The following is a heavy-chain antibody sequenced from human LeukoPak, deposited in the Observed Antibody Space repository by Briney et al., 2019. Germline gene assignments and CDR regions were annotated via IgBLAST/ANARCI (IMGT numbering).Heavy chain of an antibody. D-gene: IGHD2-15*01. V-gene: IGHV4-59*08. CDR3: ARSEDPPYFDY. CDR1: GGSISSYY. J-gene: IGHJ4*02. CDR2: IYYSGST. Sequence: PSETLSLTCTVSGGSISSYYWSWIRQPPGKGLEWIGYIYYSGSTNYNPSLKSRVTISVDTSKNQFSLKLSSVTAADTAVYYCARSEDPPYFDYWGQGTLVTVSS.